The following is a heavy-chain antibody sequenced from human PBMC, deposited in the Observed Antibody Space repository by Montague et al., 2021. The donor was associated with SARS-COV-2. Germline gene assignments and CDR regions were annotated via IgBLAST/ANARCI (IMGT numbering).Heavy chain of an antibody. CDR2: IYYSGST. V-gene: IGHV4-39*07. CDR3: ARGGRQQLVRLSGMDV. J-gene: IGHJ6*02. D-gene: IGHD6-13*01. CDR1: GGSISSSSYY. Sequence: SETLSLTCTVSGGSISSSSYYWGWIRQSPGKGLEWIGSIYYSGSTYYNPSLKSRVTISVDTSKNQFSLKLSSVTAADTAVYYCARGGRQQLVRLSGMDVWGQGTTVTVSS.